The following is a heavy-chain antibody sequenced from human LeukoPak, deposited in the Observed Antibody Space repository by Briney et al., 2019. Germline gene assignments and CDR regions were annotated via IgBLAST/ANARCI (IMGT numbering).Heavy chain of an antibody. Sequence: PGGSLRLSRAASGFTFSSSWMHWVRQPPGKGLVWVARITSDGSSTTYAESVKGRFTISRDNANNTLYLQMNSLRAEDTAVYYCAKRGLAAALFRWGQGTLVTVSS. J-gene: IGHJ4*02. CDR1: GFTFSSSW. V-gene: IGHV3-74*03. D-gene: IGHD6-13*01. CDR3: AKRGLAAALFR. CDR2: ITSDGSST.